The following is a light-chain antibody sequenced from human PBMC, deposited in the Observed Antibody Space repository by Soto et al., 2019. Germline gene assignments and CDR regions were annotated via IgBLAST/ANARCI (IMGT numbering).Light chain of an antibody. Sequence: QSALTQPASVSGSPGQSINISCTGTSSDVGGYNYVSWYQQHPGKAPKLMIYEVSNRPLGVSNRFSGSKSGNTASLTISGVPAEDEDDYYCCSYTSSSIDYVFGTGTKLTVL. V-gene: IGLV2-14*01. CDR1: SSDVGGYNY. CDR2: EVS. J-gene: IGLJ1*01. CDR3: CSYTSSSIDYV.